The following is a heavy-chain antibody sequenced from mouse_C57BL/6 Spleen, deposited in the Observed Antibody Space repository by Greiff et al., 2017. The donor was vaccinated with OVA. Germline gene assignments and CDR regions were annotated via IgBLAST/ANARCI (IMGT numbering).Heavy chain of an antibody. Sequence: QVQLQQSGTELVKPGASVKLSCKASGYTFTSYWMHWVKQRPGQGLEWIGNINPSNGGTNYNEKFKSKATLTVDKSSSTAYMQLSSLTSEDSAVYYCASERNYYGSSYGFAYWGQGTLVTVSA. CDR2: INPSNGGT. J-gene: IGHJ3*01. V-gene: IGHV1-53*01. CDR1: GYTFTSYW. D-gene: IGHD1-1*01. CDR3: ASERNYYGSSYGFAY.